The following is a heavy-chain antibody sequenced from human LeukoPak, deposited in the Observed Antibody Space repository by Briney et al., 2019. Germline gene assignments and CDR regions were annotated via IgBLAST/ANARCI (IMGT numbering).Heavy chain of an antibody. V-gene: IGHV1-2*02. CDR2: INPNSGGT. D-gene: IGHD3-10*01. CDR1: GYTFTGYY. Sequence: ASVKVSCKASGYTFTGYYMHWVRQAPGQGLEWMGWINPNSGGTNYAQKFQGRVTMTRDTSSSTAYMELSSLRSEDTAVYYCARGPRITLIRGGQWYFYMDVWGKGTTVTISS. J-gene: IGHJ6*03. CDR3: ARGPRITLIRGGQWYFYMDV.